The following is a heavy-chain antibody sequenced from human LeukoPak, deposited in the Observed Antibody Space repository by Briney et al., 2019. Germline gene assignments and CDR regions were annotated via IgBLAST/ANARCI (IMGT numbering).Heavy chain of an antibody. D-gene: IGHD6-13*01. CDR2: INPSGGST. CDR1: GYTFTSYY. V-gene: IGHV1-46*03. J-gene: IGHJ4*02. Sequence: ASVKVSCKASGYTFTSYYMHRVRQAPGQGLEWMGIINPSGGSTSYVQKFQGRVTMTRDTATSTVYMELSSLRSEDTAVYYCASSIAAAGTGFDYWGQGTLVTVSS. CDR3: ASSIAAAGTGFDY.